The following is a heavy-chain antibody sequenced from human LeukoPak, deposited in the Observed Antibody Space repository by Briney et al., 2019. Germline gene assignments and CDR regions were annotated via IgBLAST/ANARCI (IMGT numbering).Heavy chain of an antibody. V-gene: IGHV4-59*01. J-gene: IGHJ4*02. CDR3: ARGDRDPSRPDY. Sequence: PSETLSLTCTVSGGSISTYYWSWTRQTPGRGLEWIGYVYYTGSTNSNPSLKSRVTISVDTSKNQVSLKLTSVTAADTAVYYCARGDRDPSRPDYWGQGTLVTVSS. D-gene: IGHD1-26*01. CDR2: VYYTGST. CDR1: GGSISTYY.